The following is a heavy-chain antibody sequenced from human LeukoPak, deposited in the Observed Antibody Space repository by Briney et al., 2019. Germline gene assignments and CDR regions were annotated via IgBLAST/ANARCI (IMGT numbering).Heavy chain of an antibody. D-gene: IGHD2-15*01. CDR2: IDQSGNT. V-gene: IGHV4-34*01. CDR3: VTMRTATFPNWFDP. Sequence: SETLSLTCAVYGGSFSGYYWSWIRHPPGKGLEWIGEIDQSGNTNYNPSLKSRVTISVDTSKNQFSLKLSSVTAADTAVYYCVTMRTATFPNWFDPWGQGTLVTVSS. J-gene: IGHJ5*02. CDR1: GGSFSGYY.